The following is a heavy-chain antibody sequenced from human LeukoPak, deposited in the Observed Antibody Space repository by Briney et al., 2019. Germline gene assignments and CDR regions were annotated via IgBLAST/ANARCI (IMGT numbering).Heavy chain of an antibody. J-gene: IGHJ4*02. CDR3: AKIYSCGSRSFDY. V-gene: IGHV3-48*03. Sequence: GGSLRLSCAASGFTFSSYEMNWVRQAPGKGLEWVSYISSSGSTIYYADSVKGRFTISRDNAKNSLYLQMNSLRAEDTAVYYCAKIYSCGSRSFDYWGQGTLVTVSS. CDR1: GFTFSSYE. CDR2: ISSSGSTI. D-gene: IGHD5-18*01.